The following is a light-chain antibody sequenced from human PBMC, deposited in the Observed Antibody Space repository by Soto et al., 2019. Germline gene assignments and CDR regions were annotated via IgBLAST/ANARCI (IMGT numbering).Light chain of an antibody. Sequence: DIQMTQSPSTLSASVGDRVTITCRASQSISGWLAWYQQKPGKAPDLLIYGASHLESGVPSRFIGSGSGTEFTLTINSLQPEDFSTYYCQQYFDYPYTFGQGSRLEIK. CDR3: QQYFDYPYT. V-gene: IGKV1-5*01. CDR2: GAS. CDR1: QSISGW. J-gene: IGKJ2*01.